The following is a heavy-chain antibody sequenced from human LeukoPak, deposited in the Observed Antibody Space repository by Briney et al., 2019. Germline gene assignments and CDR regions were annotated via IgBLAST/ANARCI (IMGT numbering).Heavy chain of an antibody. Sequence: GASVKVSCKASGYTFTSYSMNWVRQAPGQGLEWMGWINTNTGNPTYAQGFTGRFVFSLDTSVSTAYLQISSLKAEDTAVYYCARGPSVLLWFGESYWGQGTLVTVSS. D-gene: IGHD3-10*01. V-gene: IGHV7-4-1*02. J-gene: IGHJ4*02. CDR1: GYTFTSYS. CDR3: ARGPSVLLWFGESY. CDR2: INTNTGNP.